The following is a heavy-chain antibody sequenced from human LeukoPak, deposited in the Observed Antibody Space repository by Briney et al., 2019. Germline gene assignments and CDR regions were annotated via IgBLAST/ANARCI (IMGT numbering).Heavy chain of an antibody. CDR2: INPDGSST. CDR3: ARDLTHCCGGRCHTSPNDC. Sequence: GGSLRLSCVASGFTLGNYWMHWVRQAPGKGLVWVSHINPDGSSTNYADSVKGRFTISRDNARNTLYLQMNSVRVEDTGVYYCARDLTHCCGGRCHTSPNDCWGQGTQVTVSS. CDR1: GFTLGNYW. J-gene: IGHJ4*02. V-gene: IGHV3-74*01. D-gene: IGHD2-15*01.